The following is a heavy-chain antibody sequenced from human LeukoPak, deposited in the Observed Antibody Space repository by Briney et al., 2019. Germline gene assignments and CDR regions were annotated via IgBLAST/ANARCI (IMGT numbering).Heavy chain of an antibody. Sequence: SETLSLTCTVSGGSISSGGYYWSWIRQHPGKGLEWIGYIYYSGSTYYNPSRKSRVTISVDTSKNHFSLKLSSVTAADTAVYYCARRLVIIPTLDYWGQGTLVTVSS. V-gene: IGHV4-31*03. J-gene: IGHJ4*02. D-gene: IGHD3-9*01. CDR2: IYYSGST. CDR3: ARRLVIIPTLDY. CDR1: GGSISSGGYY.